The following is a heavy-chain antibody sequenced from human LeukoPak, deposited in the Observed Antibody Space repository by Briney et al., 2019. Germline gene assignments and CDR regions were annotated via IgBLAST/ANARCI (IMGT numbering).Heavy chain of an antibody. J-gene: IGHJ4*02. CDR2: INHSGST. CDR1: GGSFSGYY. Sequence: SETLSLTRAVYGGSFSGYYWSWIRQPPGKGLEWIGEINHSGSTNYNPSLKSRVTISVDTSKNQFSLKLSSVTAADTAVYYCARVQIMITFGGVIAKQFDYWGQGTLVTVSS. D-gene: IGHD3-16*02. CDR3: ARVQIMITFGGVIAKQFDY. V-gene: IGHV4-34*01.